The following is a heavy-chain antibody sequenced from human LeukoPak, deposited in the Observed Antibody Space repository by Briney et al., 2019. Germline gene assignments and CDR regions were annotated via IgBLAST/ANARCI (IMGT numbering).Heavy chain of an antibody. CDR2: ITGYNANT. J-gene: IGHJ6*03. CDR1: GYSFTTFG. Sequence: GASVKLSCKTSGYSFTTFGISWVRQAPGQGLEWMGWITGYNANTNYAQKFQGRVTMTIDTSTTTVFMELRSLESDDTAMYYCARRGGKNYGDYLLYYYYMDVWGKGTTVTVSS. CDR3: ARRGGKNYGDYLLYYYYMDV. D-gene: IGHD4-17*01. V-gene: IGHV1-18*01.